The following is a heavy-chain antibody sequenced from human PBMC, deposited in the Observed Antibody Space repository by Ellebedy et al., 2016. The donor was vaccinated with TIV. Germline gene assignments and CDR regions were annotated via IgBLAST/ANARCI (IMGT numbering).Heavy chain of an antibody. Sequence: GESLKISXAASGFTFSTYWMHWVRQAPGKGPEWVANIKQDGSEKYYVDSVKGRFTISRDNAKNSLYLQMNSLRAEDTAVYYYARALGGGDCYWGQGTLVTVSS. J-gene: IGHJ4*02. V-gene: IGHV3-7*01. CDR2: IKQDGSEK. D-gene: IGHD2-21*02. CDR1: GFTFSTYW. CDR3: ARALGGGDCY.